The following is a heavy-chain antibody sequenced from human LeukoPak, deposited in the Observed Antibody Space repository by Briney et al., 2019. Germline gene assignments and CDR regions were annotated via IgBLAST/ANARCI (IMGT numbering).Heavy chain of an antibody. CDR1: GGSFSGYY. CDR2: INHSGST. V-gene: IGHV4-34*01. CDR3: ARGFLEWLLYRYYYYYMDV. D-gene: IGHD3-3*01. Sequence: SETLSLTCAVYGGSFSGYYWSWIRQPPGKGLEWIGEINHSGSTNYNPSLTSRVTISVDTSKNQFSLKLSSVTAADTAVYYCARGFLEWLLYRYYYYYMDVWGKGTTVTVSS. J-gene: IGHJ6*03.